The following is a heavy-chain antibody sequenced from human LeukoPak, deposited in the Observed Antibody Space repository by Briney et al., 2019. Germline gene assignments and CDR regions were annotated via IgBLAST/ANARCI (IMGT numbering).Heavy chain of an antibody. J-gene: IGHJ4*02. V-gene: IGHV1-69*13. Sequence: SVKVSCKSSGGTFSSYAISWVRQAPGQGLEWMGGVIPILDTSKHAQRFQGRVTFTADESTTTVYMELSRLRSDDTAVYYCARTNYYDSSGYYLGYWGQGTLVTVSS. CDR2: VIPILDTS. CDR3: ARTNYYDSSGYYLGY. D-gene: IGHD3-22*01. CDR1: GGTFSSYA.